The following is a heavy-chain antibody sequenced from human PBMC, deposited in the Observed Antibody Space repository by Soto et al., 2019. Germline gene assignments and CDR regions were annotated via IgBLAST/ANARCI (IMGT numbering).Heavy chain of an antibody. CDR1: GFTFTSYS. CDR3: ARNLPGYCSATNCYYYFGF. V-gene: IGHV3-7*03. J-gene: IGHJ4*02. CDR2: IRQDGHEK. Sequence: GSLRLSCAVSGFTFTSYSMSWVRQAPGEGLEWVANIRQDGHEKYYVDSVRGRFTISRGNAQNSLYLQMDSLRAEDTAMYYCARNLPGYCSATNCYYYFGFWGQGTLVTVSS. D-gene: IGHD2-2*01.